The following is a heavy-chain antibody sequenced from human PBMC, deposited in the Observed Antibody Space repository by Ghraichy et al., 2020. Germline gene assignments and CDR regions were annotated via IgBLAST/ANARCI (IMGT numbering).Heavy chain of an antibody. J-gene: IGHJ4*02. D-gene: IGHD7-27*01. CDR3: ARDPSWGGSVFDS. V-gene: IGHV6-1*01. CDR2: TYYISKWYN. CDR1: GDSVSSKSAV. Sequence: SQTLSLTCAISGDSVSSKSAVWNWIRQSPSGGLEWLGRTYYISKWYNDYALSVKGRISVNPDTSKNQFSLQLNSVTPEDTAVYYCARDPSWGGSVFDSWGQGTLVIVSS.